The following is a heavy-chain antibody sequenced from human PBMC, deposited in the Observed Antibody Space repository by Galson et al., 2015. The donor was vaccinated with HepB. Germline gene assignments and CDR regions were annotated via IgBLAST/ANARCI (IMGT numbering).Heavy chain of an antibody. D-gene: IGHD1-7*01. CDR2: ITSSSSYT. J-gene: IGHJ4*02. CDR1: GFTFSDYY. Sequence: SLRLSCAASGFTFSDYYMSWIRQAPGKGLEWVSYITSSSSYTNYADSVKGRFTISRDNAKNSLYLQMNNLRAEDTAVYYCAKELETRGFDYWGQGTLATVSS. CDR3: AKELETRGFDY. V-gene: IGHV3-11*05.